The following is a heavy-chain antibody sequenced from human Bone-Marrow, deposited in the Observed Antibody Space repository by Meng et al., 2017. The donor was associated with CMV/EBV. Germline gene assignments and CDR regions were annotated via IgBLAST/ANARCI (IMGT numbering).Heavy chain of an antibody. J-gene: IGHJ4*02. CDR3: ARGPTMTTDY. D-gene: IGHD4-17*01. CDR1: GGSISSYPYY. V-gene: IGHV4-31*03. Sequence: CTGSGGSISSYPYYWSWIRQHPGKGLEWIGYIFHSGSTTYNPSLRSRVAISVDTSKNQFSLSLSSVTAADTAVYYCARGPTMTTDYWGQGILVTVSS. CDR2: IFHSGST.